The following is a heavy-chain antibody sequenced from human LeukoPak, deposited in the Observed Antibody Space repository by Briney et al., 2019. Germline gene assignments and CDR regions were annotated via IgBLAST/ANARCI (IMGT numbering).Heavy chain of an antibody. J-gene: IGHJ3*02. V-gene: IGHV1-46*01. CDR1: GYTFTSYY. CDR2: INPSGGST. Sequence: ASVKVSCKASGYTFTSYYIHWVRQAPGQGLEWMGVINPSGGSTIYAQKFQGRVTMTRDMSTSTVYMELSSLRSEDTAVYYCARDGGSGYYGRVDAFDIWGQGTMVTVSS. D-gene: IGHD3-10*01. CDR3: ARDGGSGYYGRVDAFDI.